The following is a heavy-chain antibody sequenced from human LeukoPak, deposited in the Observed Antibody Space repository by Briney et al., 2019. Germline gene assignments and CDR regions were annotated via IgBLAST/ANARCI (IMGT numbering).Heavy chain of an antibody. V-gene: IGHV3-33*01. J-gene: IGHJ4*02. CDR1: GFTFRSYG. D-gene: IGHD6-13*01. CDR3: ASDGIAVDRGIGYFDY. CDR2: IWYDGSNK. Sequence: GGSLRLSCAAAGFTFRSYGMHWVRQAPGKGLEGGAVIWYDGSNKYYADSVKGRFTISRDNSENTLYLQMNSLRAEDTALYYCASDGIAVDRGIGYFDYWGQGTLVTVSS.